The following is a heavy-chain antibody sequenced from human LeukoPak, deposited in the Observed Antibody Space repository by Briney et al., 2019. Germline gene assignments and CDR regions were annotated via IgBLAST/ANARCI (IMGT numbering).Heavy chain of an antibody. CDR1: GFTFSTYW. CDR3: ARLFGEVTIYDY. CDR2: INQHGSQI. D-gene: IGHD3-10*01. J-gene: IGHJ4*02. V-gene: IGHV3-7*01. Sequence: GGSLRLSCAASGFTFSTYWMSWVRQAPGRGLGWVASINQHGSQIHYVDSVKGRFTISRDNAKNSLYLEMSSLRAEDTAEYYCARLFGEVTIYDYWGQGTLVTVSS.